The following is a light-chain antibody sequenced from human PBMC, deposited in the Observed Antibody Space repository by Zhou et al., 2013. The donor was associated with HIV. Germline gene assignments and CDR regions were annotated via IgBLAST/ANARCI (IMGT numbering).Light chain of an antibody. Sequence: QSVLTQPPSLSAAPGQRVAISCSGSDSNVGRHFVSWYRQFPGSAPKLLIFEDFRRPSETSGRVSASKSGTSATLGITGLQPGDEADYFCATWDDILNTVVFG. CDR3: ATWDDILNTVV. J-gene: IGLJ2*01. CDR2: EDF. CDR1: DSNVGRHF. V-gene: IGLV1-51*01.